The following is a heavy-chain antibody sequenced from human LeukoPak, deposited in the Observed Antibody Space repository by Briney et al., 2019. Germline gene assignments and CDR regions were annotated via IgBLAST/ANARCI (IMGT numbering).Heavy chain of an antibody. CDR1: GDSLSSYY. CDR2: IFYSGST. D-gene: IGHD3-22*01. V-gene: IGHV4-59*12. CDR3: ARDQIQRYYYDSSGYSRWFDP. Sequence: SETLSLTCTVSGDSLSSYYWTWIRQPPGKALEWIGYIFYSGSTNYNPSLKSRVTISVDTSKNQFSLKLSSVTAADTAVYYCARDQIQRYYYDSSGYSRWFDPWGQGTLVTVSS. J-gene: IGHJ5*02.